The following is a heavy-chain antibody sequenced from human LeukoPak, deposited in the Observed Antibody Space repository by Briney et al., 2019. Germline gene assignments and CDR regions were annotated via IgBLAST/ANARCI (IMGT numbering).Heavy chain of an antibody. CDR1: GFTFSSYG. D-gene: IGHD6-13*01. V-gene: IGHV3-30*18. J-gene: IGHJ6*04. Sequence: PGRSLRLSCAASGFTFSSYGMHWVRQAPGKGLEWVAVISYDGSNKYYADSVKGRFTISRDNSKNTLYLQMNSLRAEDTAVYYCAKPSGGSSWSLRPYYYYGMDVWGKGTTVTVSS. CDR2: ISYDGSNK. CDR3: AKPSGGSSWSLRPYYYYGMDV.